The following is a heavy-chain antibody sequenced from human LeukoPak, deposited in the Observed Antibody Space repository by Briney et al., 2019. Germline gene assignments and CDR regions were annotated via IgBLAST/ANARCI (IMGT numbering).Heavy chain of an antibody. CDR1: GFTFSSYS. V-gene: IGHV3-21*01. CDR2: ISSSSSYI. D-gene: IGHD2-15*01. Sequence: GGSLRLSCAASGFTFSSYSMNWVRQAPGKGLEWVSSISSSSSYIYYADSVKGRFTISRDNAKNSLYLQMNSLRAEDTAVYYCARDSTRYCSGGSCYPNWFDPWGQGTLVTVSS. CDR3: ARDSTRYCSGGSCYPNWFDP. J-gene: IGHJ5*02.